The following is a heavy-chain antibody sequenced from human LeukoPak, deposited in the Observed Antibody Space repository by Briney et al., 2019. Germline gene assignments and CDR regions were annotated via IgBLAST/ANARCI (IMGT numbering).Heavy chain of an antibody. Sequence: GGSLRLSCAASGFTVSSYAMDWVRQAPGKGLEWVAVISYDGSNKYYADSVKGRFTISRDNSKNTLYLQMNSLRAEDTAVYYCARPNYYDSSGYADYWGQGTLVTVSS. CDR2: ISYDGSNK. V-gene: IGHV3-30-3*01. D-gene: IGHD3-22*01. CDR3: ARPNYYDSSGYADY. CDR1: GFTVSSYA. J-gene: IGHJ4*02.